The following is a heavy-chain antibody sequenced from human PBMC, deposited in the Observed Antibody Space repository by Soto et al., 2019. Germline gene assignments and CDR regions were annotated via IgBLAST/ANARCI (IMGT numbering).Heavy chain of an antibody. D-gene: IGHD5-18*01. V-gene: IGHV4-39*01. CDR1: GDSITRSSYH. CDR3: ARHPTRSYGYFYFDY. J-gene: IGHJ4*02. CDR2: IYYTGST. Sequence: QLQLQESGPGLVKPSETLSLTCTVSGDSITRSSYHWGWIRQPPGKGLEWIGSIYYTGSTYHNPSLKSRVTISVDTSKNQFSLKLSSVTAADTAVYYCARHPTRSYGYFYFDYWGPGTLVTVSS.